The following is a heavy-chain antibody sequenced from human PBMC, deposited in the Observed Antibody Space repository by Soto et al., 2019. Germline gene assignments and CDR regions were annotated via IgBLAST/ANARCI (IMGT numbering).Heavy chain of an antibody. V-gene: IGHV4-61*01. CDR1: GGSVSSGSYY. D-gene: IGHD3-10*01. CDR3: ARASGLWFGELLDY. J-gene: IGHJ4*02. CDR2: IYYSGST. Sequence: SETLSLTCTVSGGSVSSGSYYWSWIRQPPGKGLEWIGYIYYSGSTNYNPSLKSRVTISVDTSKNQFSLKLSSVTAADTAVYYCARASGLWFGELLDYWGQGTLVTVSS.